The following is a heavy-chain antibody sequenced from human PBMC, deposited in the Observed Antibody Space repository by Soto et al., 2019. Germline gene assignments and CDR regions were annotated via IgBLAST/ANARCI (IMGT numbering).Heavy chain of an antibody. Sequence: PGGSLRLSCEVSGFTFSSYGMNWVRQGPGKGLEWVSTVGRSGGTYYADSVKGRFTISRDNSKNTLFLQMNSLRAEDTALYFCAKDGTTAGIHYYGMDVWGQGXTVTVSS. D-gene: IGHD2-2*02. J-gene: IGHJ6*02. V-gene: IGHV3-23*01. CDR3: AKDGTTAGIHYYGMDV. CDR1: GFTFSSYG. CDR2: VGRSGGT.